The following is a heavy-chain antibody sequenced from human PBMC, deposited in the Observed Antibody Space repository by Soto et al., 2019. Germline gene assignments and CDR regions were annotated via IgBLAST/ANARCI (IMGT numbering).Heavy chain of an antibody. Sequence: GGSLRLSCAASGFTFSSYAMSWVRQAPGKGLEWVSAISGSGGSTYYADSVKGRFTISRDNSKNTLYLQMNSLRAEDTAVYYCAKDGYCSGGSCYTTSDYYYYGMDVWGQGTTVTVSS. J-gene: IGHJ6*02. CDR2: ISGSGGST. D-gene: IGHD2-15*01. CDR1: GFTFSSYA. V-gene: IGHV3-23*01. CDR3: AKDGYCSGGSCYTTSDYYYYGMDV.